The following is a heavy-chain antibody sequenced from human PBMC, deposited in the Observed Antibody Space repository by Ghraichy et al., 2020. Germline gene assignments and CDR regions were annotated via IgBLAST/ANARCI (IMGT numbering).Heavy chain of an antibody. Sequence: GGSLRLSCAASGFTVSSNYMSWVRQAPGKGLEWVSIFYSGGSTYYADSVKGRFTISRDNSKNTLYLQMYSLRAEDTAVYYCARGRGGGTYFYFDYWGQGTLVTVSS. CDR1: GFTVSSNY. D-gene: IGHD1-26*01. CDR2: FYSGGST. CDR3: ARGRGGGTYFYFDY. V-gene: IGHV3-53*01. J-gene: IGHJ4*02.